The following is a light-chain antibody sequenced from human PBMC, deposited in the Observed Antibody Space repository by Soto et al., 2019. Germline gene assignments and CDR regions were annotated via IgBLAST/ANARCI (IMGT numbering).Light chain of an antibody. V-gene: IGLV1-51*02. CDR1: SSNIGNNY. J-gene: IGLJ2*01. CDR3: GTWDSSLSVVV. Sequence: QSVLTQPHSVSAAPGQKVTISCSGSSSNIGNNYVSWYQQLPGTAPKLLIYENNKRPSGIPDRLSGSKSGTSATLGITGLQTGDEADYYCGTWDSSLSVVVFGGGTKLTVL. CDR2: ENN.